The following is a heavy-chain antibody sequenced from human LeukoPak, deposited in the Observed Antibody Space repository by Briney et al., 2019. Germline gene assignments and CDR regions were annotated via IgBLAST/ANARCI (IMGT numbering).Heavy chain of an antibody. CDR1: GFTFSSDW. D-gene: IGHD2-21*02. Sequence: PGGSLRLSCAASGFTFSSDWMHWVRQAPGKGLVWVSRINGDGSSTIYADSVKGRFTISRDNAKNTLYLQMNGLRVDDTAVYYCSSTVTAALWGQGTLVTVSS. CDR3: SSTVTAAL. CDR2: INGDGSST. V-gene: IGHV3-74*01. J-gene: IGHJ1*01.